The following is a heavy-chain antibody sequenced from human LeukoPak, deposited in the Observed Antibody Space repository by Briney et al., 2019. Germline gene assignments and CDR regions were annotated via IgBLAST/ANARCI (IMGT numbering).Heavy chain of an antibody. D-gene: IGHD3-22*01. J-gene: IGHJ4*02. CDR1: GFTFSSYW. CDR2: IKEDGSEK. CDR3: ARDDSLTYYYDTSGYYS. Sequence: PGGSLRLSCAAYGFTFSSYWITWVRQAPGKGLEWVANIKEDGSEKYYVDSVRGRFTISRDNAKNSLYLQMISLRAEDTAVYYCARDDSLTYYYDTSGYYSWGQGTLVTVSS. V-gene: IGHV3-7*01.